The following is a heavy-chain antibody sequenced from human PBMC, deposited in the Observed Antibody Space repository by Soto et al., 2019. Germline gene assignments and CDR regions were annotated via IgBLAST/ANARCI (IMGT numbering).Heavy chain of an antibody. CDR1: GFTFRSFS. Sequence: GGSLRLSCTASGFTFRSFSMHWVRQAPGKGLEWLALVSFDGRNKYYADSVKGRFTISRDNSNSTVFLQMTGLRSEDTGVYYCARPAGPFDYWGQGTLVTVSS. CDR2: VSFDGRNK. J-gene: IGHJ4*02. CDR3: ARPAGPFDY. V-gene: IGHV3-30*04.